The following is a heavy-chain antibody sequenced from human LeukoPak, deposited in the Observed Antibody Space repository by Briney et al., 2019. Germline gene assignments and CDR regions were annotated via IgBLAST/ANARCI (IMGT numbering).Heavy chain of an antibody. CDR1: GFTFSSYD. V-gene: IGHV3-30-3*01. D-gene: IGHD3-22*01. Sequence: GGSLRLTCAASGFTFSSYDMHWVRQAPGKGLEWVAVISYDGSNKYYADSVKGRFTISRDNSKNTLYLQMNSLRAEDTAVYYCARDHRSVAAAESGYYPWFDYWGQGTLVTVSS. CDR3: ARDHRSVAAAESGYYPWFDY. CDR2: ISYDGSNK. J-gene: IGHJ4*02.